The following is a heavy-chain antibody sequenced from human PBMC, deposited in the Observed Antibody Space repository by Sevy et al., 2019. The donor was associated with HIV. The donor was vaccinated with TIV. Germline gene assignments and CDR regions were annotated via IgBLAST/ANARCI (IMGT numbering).Heavy chain of an antibody. J-gene: IGHJ4*02. CDR3: ARDWAPGYYYDAIGVKRDYYFDY. Sequence: ASVKVSCKASDYTFSTQGFNWVRQAPGQGLEWMGWISAYNGNTKYAQEFQGRVTMTTDTSTSTAYMELGSLTSDDTAVYYCARDWAPGYYYDAIGVKRDYYFDYWGQGTLVTVSS. V-gene: IGHV1-18*01. D-gene: IGHD3-22*01. CDR2: ISAYNGNT. CDR1: DYTFSTQG.